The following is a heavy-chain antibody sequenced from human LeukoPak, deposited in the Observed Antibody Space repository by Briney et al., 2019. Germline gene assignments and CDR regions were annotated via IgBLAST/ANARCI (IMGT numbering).Heavy chain of an antibody. CDR3: AKDKVAGTWVDY. D-gene: IGHD6-19*01. V-gene: IGHV3-53*01. J-gene: IGHJ4*02. Sequence: GGSLRLSCAYSEFTVSSNYMSWVRQAPGKGLEWVSVIYSGGSTYYADSVKGRFTISRDNSKNTLYLQMNSLRAEDTAVYYCAKDKVAGTWVDYWGQGTLVTVSS. CDR2: IYSGGST. CDR1: EFTVSSNY.